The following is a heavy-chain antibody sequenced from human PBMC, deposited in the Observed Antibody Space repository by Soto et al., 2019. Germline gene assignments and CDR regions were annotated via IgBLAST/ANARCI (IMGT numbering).Heavy chain of an antibody. J-gene: IGHJ4*02. D-gene: IGHD2-15*01. V-gene: IGHV1-18*01. CDR1: GYTFTSYG. CDR2: ISAYNGNT. Sequence: GASVKVSCKASGYTFTSYGISWGRQALGQGLEWMGWISAYNGNTNYAQKLQGRVTMTTDTSTSTAYMELRSLRSDDTAVYYCARDRYCSGGSCRDYWGQGTLVTVS. CDR3: ARDRYCSGGSCRDY.